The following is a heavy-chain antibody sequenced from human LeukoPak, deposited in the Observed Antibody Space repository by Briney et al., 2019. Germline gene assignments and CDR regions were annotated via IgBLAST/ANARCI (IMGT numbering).Heavy chain of an antibody. Sequence: ASVKVSCKASGYTFTGYYMHWVRQAPGQGLEWMGWINPNSGGTNYAQKFQGRVTMTRDTSISTAYMELSRLRSEDTAVYYCARGGSSGWYQAFDYWGQGTLVTVSS. CDR3: ARGGSSGWYQAFDY. CDR1: GYTFTGYY. D-gene: IGHD6-19*01. V-gene: IGHV1-2*02. J-gene: IGHJ4*02. CDR2: INPNSGGT.